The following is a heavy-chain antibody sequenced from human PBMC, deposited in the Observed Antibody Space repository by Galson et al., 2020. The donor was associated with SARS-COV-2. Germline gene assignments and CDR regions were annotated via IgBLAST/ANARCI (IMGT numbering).Heavy chain of an antibody. D-gene: IGHD1-26*01. V-gene: IGHV4-34*01. CDR3: AREGETPANYYFDY. J-gene: IGHJ4*02. CDR1: GESYSGHF. Sequence: SQASENLSLNCAVSGESYSGHFWNWLRQSPGKGLERIGKINSSGSTNYNPSLKSRVTMSVDPSKKQISLKMQSVTAADTAVYFCAREGETPANYYFDYWGQGTPVAVSS. CDR2: INSSGST.